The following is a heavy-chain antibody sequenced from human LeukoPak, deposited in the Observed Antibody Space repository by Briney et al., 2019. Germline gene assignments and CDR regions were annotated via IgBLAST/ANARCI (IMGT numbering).Heavy chain of an antibody. CDR2: ISSSSSYI. Sequence: PGGSLRLSCAASGFTFSSYSMNWVRQAPGKGLEWVSSISSSSSYIYYADSVKGRFTISRDNAKNSLYLQMNSLRAEDTAVYYCARDHGYSRNWFDPWGQGTLVTVSP. CDR1: GFTFSSYS. J-gene: IGHJ5*02. CDR3: ARDHGYSRNWFDP. V-gene: IGHV3-21*01. D-gene: IGHD6-13*01.